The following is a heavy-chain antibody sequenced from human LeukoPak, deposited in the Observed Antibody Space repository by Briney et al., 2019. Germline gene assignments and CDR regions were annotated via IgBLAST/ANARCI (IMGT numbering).Heavy chain of an antibody. CDR2: ISYDGSNK. CDR3: AKGSYGDYEEVGDY. D-gene: IGHD4-17*01. CDR1: GFTFSSYW. V-gene: IGHV3-30*18. J-gene: IGHJ4*02. Sequence: GGSLRLSCAASGFTFSSYWMHWVRQAPGKGLEWVAVISYDGSNKYFADSVKGRFTISRDNSKNTLYLQMNSLRTEDTAVYYCAKGSYGDYEEVGDYWGQGTLVTVSS.